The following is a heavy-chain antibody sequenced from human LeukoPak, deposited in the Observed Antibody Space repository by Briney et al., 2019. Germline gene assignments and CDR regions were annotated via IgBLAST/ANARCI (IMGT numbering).Heavy chain of an antibody. V-gene: IGHV3-11*04. J-gene: IGHJ6*03. CDR2: ISSSGSTI. Sequence: GGSLRLSCAASGFTFSDYYMSWIRQAPGKGLEWVSYISSSGSTIYYADSVKGRFTISRDNAKNSLYLQMNSLRAEDTAVYYCAKGIAVAGRSYYYYYMDVWGKGTTVTVSS. CDR1: GFTFSDYY. CDR3: AKGIAVAGRSYYYYYMDV. D-gene: IGHD6-19*01.